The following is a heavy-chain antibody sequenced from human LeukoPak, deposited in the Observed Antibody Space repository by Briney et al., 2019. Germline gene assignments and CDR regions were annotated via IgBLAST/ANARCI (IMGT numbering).Heavy chain of an antibody. Sequence: PGGSLRLSCAASGFTFSSYAMSWVRQAPGKGLEWVSAISGSGGSTYYADSVKGRFTISRDNSKNTLYLQMNSLRAEDTAVYYCARTTGYCSGGSCYSGGYYYYYGMDVWGQGTTVTVSS. J-gene: IGHJ6*02. V-gene: IGHV3-23*01. CDR3: ARTTGYCSGGSCYSGGYYYYYGMDV. CDR2: ISGSGGST. D-gene: IGHD2-15*01. CDR1: GFTFSSYA.